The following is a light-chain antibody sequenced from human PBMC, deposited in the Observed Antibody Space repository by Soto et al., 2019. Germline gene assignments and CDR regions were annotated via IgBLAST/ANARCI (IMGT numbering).Light chain of an antibody. CDR3: LQDYNYPRT. J-gene: IGKJ1*01. CDR1: QGIASD. V-gene: IGKV1-6*01. Sequence: AIQMTQSPSSLSASVGDRVTLTCRASQGIASDLAWYQQKPGKAPNLLIYGASTLQSGVPSRFSGSGSGTDFTLTISSLQPEAFGSYYCLQDYNYPRTFGQGTKVEV. CDR2: GAS.